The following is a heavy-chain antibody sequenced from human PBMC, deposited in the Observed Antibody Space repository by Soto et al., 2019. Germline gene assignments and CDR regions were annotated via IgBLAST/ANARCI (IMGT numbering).Heavy chain of an antibody. V-gene: IGHV1-18*01. CDR1: GYTFTSYG. Sequence: ASVKVSCKASGYTFTSYGISWVRQAPGQGLEWMGWISAYNGNTNYAQKLQGRVTMTTDTSTSTAYMELRSLRSDDTAVYYCARVLLYCSSTSCYSYYFDYWGQGTLVTVSS. D-gene: IGHD2-2*01. J-gene: IGHJ4*02. CDR3: ARVLLYCSSTSCYSYYFDY. CDR2: ISAYNGNT.